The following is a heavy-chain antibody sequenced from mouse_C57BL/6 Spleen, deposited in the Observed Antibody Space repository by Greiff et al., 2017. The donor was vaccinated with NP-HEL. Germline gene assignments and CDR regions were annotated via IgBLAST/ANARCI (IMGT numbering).Heavy chain of an antibody. D-gene: IGHD1-1*01. V-gene: IGHV1-80*01. Sequence: VQLQQSGAELVKPGASVKISCKASGYAFSSYWMNWVKQRPGKGLEWIGQIYPGDGDTNYNGKFKGKATLTADKSSSTAYMQLSSLTSEDSAVYFCARSPFITTVVAHFDYWGQGTTLTVSS. CDR3: ARSPFITTVVAHFDY. CDR1: GYAFSSYW. CDR2: IYPGDGDT. J-gene: IGHJ2*01.